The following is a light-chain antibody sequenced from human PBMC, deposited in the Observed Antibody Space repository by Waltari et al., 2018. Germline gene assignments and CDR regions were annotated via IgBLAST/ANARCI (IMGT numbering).Light chain of an antibody. V-gene: IGKV3-15*01. CDR3: QQYYVWPPIT. CDR2: GAS. J-gene: IGKJ4*01. Sequence: VLLTQSPASLSVSPGDTVILSCRASQSVRTNLVWYQQKAGQAPRTLIYGASTRASGVPSRFSGIGSETDFTLIISSLQSEDAAVYFCQQYYVWPPITFGGGTKLEI. CDR1: QSVRTN.